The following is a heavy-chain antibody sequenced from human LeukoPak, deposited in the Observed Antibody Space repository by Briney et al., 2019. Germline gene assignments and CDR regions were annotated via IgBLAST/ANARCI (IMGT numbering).Heavy chain of an antibody. D-gene: IGHD1-7*01. Sequence: SETLSLTCTVSGGSISSSSYYWGWIRQPPGKGLEWIGSIYYSGSTYYNPSLKSRVTISVDTSKNQFSLKLSSVTAADTAVYYCARVRNWNYFGEHDYWGQGTLVTVSS. V-gene: IGHV4-39*07. CDR2: IYYSGST. CDR1: GGSISSSSYY. J-gene: IGHJ4*02. CDR3: ARVRNWNYFGEHDY.